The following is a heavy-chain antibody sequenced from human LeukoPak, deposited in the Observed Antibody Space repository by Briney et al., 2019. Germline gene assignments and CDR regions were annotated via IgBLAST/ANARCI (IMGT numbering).Heavy chain of an antibody. J-gene: IGHJ4*02. D-gene: IGHD1-26*01. CDR2: IYYSGST. Sequence: TSETLSLTCTVSGGSISSSSYYWGWIRQPPGKGLEWIGSIYYSGSTYYNPSLKSRVTISADTSKNQFSLKLSSVTAADTAVYYCARQSSYSGSYYDYWGQGTLVTVSS. CDR3: ARQSSYSGSYYDY. V-gene: IGHV4-39*01. CDR1: GGSISSSSYY.